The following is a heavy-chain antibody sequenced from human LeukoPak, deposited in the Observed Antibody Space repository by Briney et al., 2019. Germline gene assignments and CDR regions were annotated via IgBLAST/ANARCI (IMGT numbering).Heavy chain of an antibody. Sequence: SETLSLTCAVYGGSFSGYYWSWIRQPPGKGLEWIGEINHSGSTNYNPSLKSRVTISVDTSKNQFSLKLSSVTAADTAVYYCARRRWFGDYWFDPWGQGTLVTVSS. CDR1: GGSFSGYY. CDR2: INHSGST. J-gene: IGHJ5*02. V-gene: IGHV4-34*01. CDR3: ARRRWFGDYWFDP. D-gene: IGHD3-10*01.